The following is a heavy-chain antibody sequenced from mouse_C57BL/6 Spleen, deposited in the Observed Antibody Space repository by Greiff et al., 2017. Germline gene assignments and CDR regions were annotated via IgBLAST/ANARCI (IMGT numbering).Heavy chain of an antibody. CDR2: IDPSDSEP. CDR3: ARGGPYAMDY. Sequence: QVQLQQPGAELVRPGSSVKLSCKASGYTFTSYWMHWVKQRPIQGLEWIGNIDPSDSEPHYNQKFKDKATLTVDKSSSTAYMQLSSLTSEDSAVYSCARGGPYAMDYWGQGTSVTVSS. CDR1: GYTFTSYW. V-gene: IGHV1-52*01. J-gene: IGHJ4*01.